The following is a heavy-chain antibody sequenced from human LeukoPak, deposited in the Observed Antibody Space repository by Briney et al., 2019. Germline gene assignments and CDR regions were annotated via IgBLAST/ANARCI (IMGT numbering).Heavy chain of an antibody. CDR1: GFTFSSYS. J-gene: IGHJ5*02. D-gene: IGHD3-10*01. CDR2: ISSSSTI. V-gene: IGHV3-48*01. Sequence: GGSLRLSCAASGFTFSSYSMNWVRQAPGKGLEWVSYISSSSTIYYADSVKGRFTISRDNSKNTLYLEMNSLRTEDTAVYYCAKDLMRDRWFGESWGQGTLVTVSS. CDR3: AKDLMRDRWFGES.